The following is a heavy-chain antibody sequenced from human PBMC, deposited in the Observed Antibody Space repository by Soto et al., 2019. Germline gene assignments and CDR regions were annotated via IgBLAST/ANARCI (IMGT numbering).Heavy chain of an antibody. J-gene: IGHJ4*02. CDR2: ISGSGGST. Sequence: PGGSLRLSCAASGFTFSSYAMSWVRQAPGKGLEWVSAISGSGGSTYYADSVKGRFTISRDNSKNTLYLQMNSLRAEDTAVYYCAKIIGTVTTKIRYFDYWGQGTLVTVSS. CDR3: AKIIGTVTTKIRYFDY. D-gene: IGHD4-17*01. CDR1: GFTFSSYA. V-gene: IGHV3-23*01.